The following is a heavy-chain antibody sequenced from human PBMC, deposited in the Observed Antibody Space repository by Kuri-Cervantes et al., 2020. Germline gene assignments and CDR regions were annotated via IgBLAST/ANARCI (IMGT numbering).Heavy chain of an antibody. V-gene: IGHV4-39*07. J-gene: IGHJ1*01. CDR1: GGSISSSSYY. CDR2: INHSGST. CDR3: ARGLPTSY. Sequence: SETLSLTCTVSGGSISSSSYYWGWIRQPPGKGLEWIGEINHSGSTNYNPSLKSRVTISIDTSKNQFSLRLTSVTAADTAVYYCARGLPTSYWGQGTLVTVSS.